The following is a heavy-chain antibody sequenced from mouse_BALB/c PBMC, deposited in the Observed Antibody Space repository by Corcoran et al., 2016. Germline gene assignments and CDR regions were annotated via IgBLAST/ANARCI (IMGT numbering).Heavy chain of an antibody. CDR1: GFTFSGFW. J-gene: IGHJ1*01. CDR3: MRYGDAWYFDV. V-gene: IGHV11-2*02. CDR2: INSDGSAI. Sequence: EVQLLEIGGGLVQPGGSRGLSCEGSGFTFSGFWMSWVRQTPGKTLEWIGDINSDGSAINYAPSIKDRFTIFRDNDKSTLYLQMSNVRSEDTATYFCMRYGDAWYFDVWGAGTTVTVSS.